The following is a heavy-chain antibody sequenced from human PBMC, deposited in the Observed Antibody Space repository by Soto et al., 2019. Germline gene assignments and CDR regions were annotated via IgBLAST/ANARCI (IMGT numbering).Heavy chain of an antibody. CDR1: GFTVSNKY. D-gene: IGHD2-8*01. V-gene: IGHV3-7*05. CDR3: ARPGYCTNGVCFEPFDY. CDR2: IDRDGGEE. J-gene: IGHJ4*02. Sequence: GGSLRLSCAAFGFTVSNKYMSWVRQAPGRGLEWLANIDRDGGEEFYVDSVRGRFTISRDNAKNSLYLQMNSLRSEDTAVYYCARPGYCTNGVCFEPFDYWGQGTLVTVSS.